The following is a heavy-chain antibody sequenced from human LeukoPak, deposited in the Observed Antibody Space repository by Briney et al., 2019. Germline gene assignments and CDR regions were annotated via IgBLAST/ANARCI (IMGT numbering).Heavy chain of an antibody. Sequence: QPGRSLRLSCAASGFTFSSYGMHWVRQAPGKGLEWVSAISGSGGSTYYADSVNGRFTISRDDSKNTLYLQMSDLRGDDTAVYYCASAYSAGWFGSWGQGTPVTVSS. D-gene: IGHD3-16*01. J-gene: IGHJ5*01. V-gene: IGHV3-23*01. CDR3: ASAYSAGWFGS. CDR2: ISGSGGST. CDR1: GFTFSSYG.